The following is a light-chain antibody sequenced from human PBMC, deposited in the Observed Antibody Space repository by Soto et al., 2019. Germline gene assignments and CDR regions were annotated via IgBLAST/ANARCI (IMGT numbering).Light chain of an antibody. V-gene: IGLV2-14*03. J-gene: IGLJ1*01. CDR1: SSDVGRYNA. CDR3: SSYTVSGSYV. Sequence: QSVLTQPASVSGSPGQSITISCSGTSSDVGRYNAVSWYQQHPGKVPQLMIYDVSIRPSGISDRFSASKSGNMASLTISGLQAVDEADYYCSSYTVSGSYVFGTGTKVTVL. CDR2: DVS.